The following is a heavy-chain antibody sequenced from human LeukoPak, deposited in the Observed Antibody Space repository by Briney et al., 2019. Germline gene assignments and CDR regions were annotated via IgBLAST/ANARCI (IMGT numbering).Heavy chain of an antibody. CDR3: VNGPLLRFLEWLPRAEYFQH. V-gene: IGHV3-64D*09. CDR1: GFTFSSYA. J-gene: IGHJ1*01. D-gene: IGHD3-3*01. CDR2: ISSNGGST. Sequence: GSLRLSCSASGFTFSSYAMHWVRQAPGKGLEYVSAISSNGGSTYYADSVKGRFTISRDNSKNTLYLQMSSLRAEDTAVYYCVNGPLLRFLEWLPRAEYFQHWGQGTLVTVSS.